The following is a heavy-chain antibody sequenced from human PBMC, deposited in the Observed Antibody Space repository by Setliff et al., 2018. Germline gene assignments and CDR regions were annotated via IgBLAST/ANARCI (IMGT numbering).Heavy chain of an antibody. CDR1: GGSLNSGSYY. CDR2: LHTRGST. Sequence: SETLSLTCAVSGGSLNSGSYYWSWIRQSTERGLEWLGRLHTRGSTTYTPPLNSRVTISVDTSTNQFSLRLTSLTAADTAVYFCARDNTILGATDHWGQGTLVTVSS. CDR3: ARDNTILGATDH. J-gene: IGHJ5*02. V-gene: IGHV4-61*02. D-gene: IGHD1-26*01.